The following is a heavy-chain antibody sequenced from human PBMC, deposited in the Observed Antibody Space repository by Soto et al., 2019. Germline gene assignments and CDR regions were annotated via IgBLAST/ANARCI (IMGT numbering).Heavy chain of an antibody. CDR3: NRGSEYDLWSGYL. V-gene: IGHV1-69*06. J-gene: IGHJ4*02. Sequence: QERLVQSGAEVRKPGSSVKVSCKVTGGTSTSYAINWVRQAPGQGLEWMGGIVPMFGTSKYAQKFQGRVTITTDKSTNIAYMELRSLRSEDTAVYYCNRGSEYDLWSGYLWGQGTLVSVSS. CDR1: GGTSTSYA. D-gene: IGHD3-3*01. CDR2: IVPMFGTS.